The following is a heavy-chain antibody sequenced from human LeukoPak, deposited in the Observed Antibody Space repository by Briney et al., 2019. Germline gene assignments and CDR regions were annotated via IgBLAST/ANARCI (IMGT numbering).Heavy chain of an antibody. J-gene: IGHJ5*02. V-gene: IGHV4-34*01. CDR2: INHSGST. D-gene: IGHD1-14*01. CDR3: ARGAGGWITGLNWFDP. Sequence: SETLSLTCAVYGGSFSGYYWSWIRQPPGKGLEWSGEINHSGSTNYNPSLKSRVTISVDTSKNQFSLKLSSVTAADTAVYYCARGAGGWITGLNWFDPWGQGTLVTVSS. CDR1: GGSFSGYY.